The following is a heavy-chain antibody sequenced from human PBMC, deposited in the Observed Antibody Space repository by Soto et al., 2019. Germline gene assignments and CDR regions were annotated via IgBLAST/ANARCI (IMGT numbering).Heavy chain of an antibody. Sequence: QLQLQESGPGLVKPSETLSLTCSVSGGSISTSNYYWGWIRQPPGKGLEWIGSVFYSGPSYYNPSLKSRVTVAVDTSRNQFSLKMSSVTAADTALYCCVGRKREEDCSSGSCDFTHWGQGTLVTVSS. V-gene: IGHV4-39*01. CDR2: VFYSGPS. CDR1: GGSISTSNYY. CDR3: VGRKREEDCSSGSCDFTH. D-gene: IGHD2-2*01. J-gene: IGHJ4*02.